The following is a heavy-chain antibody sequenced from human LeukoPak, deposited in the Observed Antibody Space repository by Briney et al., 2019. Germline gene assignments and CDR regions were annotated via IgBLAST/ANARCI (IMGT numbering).Heavy chain of an antibody. J-gene: IGHJ6*03. CDR3: ARVPYYYGSGSVYYMDV. V-gene: IGHV3-7*03. CDR1: GFTFTTYW. CDR2: IKQDGSEK. Sequence: GGSLRLSCAASGFTFTTYWMGWVRQAPGKGLEWVANIKQDGSEKYYVDSVKGRFTISRDNAKNSLYLQMNSLRAEDTALYYCARVPYYYGSGSVYYMDVWGKGTTVTVSS. D-gene: IGHD3-10*01.